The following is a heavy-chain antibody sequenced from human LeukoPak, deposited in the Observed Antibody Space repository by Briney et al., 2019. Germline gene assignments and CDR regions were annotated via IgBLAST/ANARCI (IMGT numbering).Heavy chain of an antibody. CDR2: INPGSGTT. V-gene: IGHV1-46*01. CDR3: ARGISGGSTVTYFFDY. CDR1: GYTFTSYY. J-gene: IGHJ4*02. Sequence: GASVTVSCKASGYTFTSYYIHWMRQAPGQGLEWMGIINPGSGTTTYAQKFQGRVTMTRDTSTSTVYMELSSLRSEDTVVYYCARGISGGSTVTYFFDYWGQGTLVTVSS. D-gene: IGHD4-11*01.